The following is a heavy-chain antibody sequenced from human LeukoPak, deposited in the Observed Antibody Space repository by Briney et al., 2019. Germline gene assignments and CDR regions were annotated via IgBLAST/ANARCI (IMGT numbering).Heavy chain of an antibody. CDR3: ARWAYDSSGYLFQH. J-gene: IGHJ1*01. D-gene: IGHD3-22*01. Sequence: SETLSLTCAVYGGSFSGYYWSWIRQPPGKGLEWIGEINHSGSTNYNPSLKSRVTISVVTSKNQFSLKLSSVTAADTAVYYCARWAYDSSGYLFQHWGQGTLVTVSS. V-gene: IGHV4-34*01. CDR2: INHSGST. CDR1: GGSFSGYY.